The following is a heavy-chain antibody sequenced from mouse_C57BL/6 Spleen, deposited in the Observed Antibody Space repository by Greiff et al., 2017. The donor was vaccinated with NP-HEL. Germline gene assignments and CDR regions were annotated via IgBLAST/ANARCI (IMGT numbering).Heavy chain of an antibody. D-gene: IGHD1-1*01. V-gene: IGHV1-9*01. CDR1: GYTFTGYW. CDR3: AREGITTVSSTGYFDY. CDR2: ILPGSGST. J-gene: IGHJ2*01. Sequence: VHLVESGAELMKPGASVKLSCKATGYTFTGYWIEWVKQRPGHGLEWIGEILPGSGSTNYNEKFKGKATFTADTSSNTAYMQLSSLTTEDSAIYYCAREGITTVSSTGYFDYWGQGTTLTVSS.